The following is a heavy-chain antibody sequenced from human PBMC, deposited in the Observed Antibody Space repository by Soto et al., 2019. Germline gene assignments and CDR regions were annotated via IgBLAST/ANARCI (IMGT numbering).Heavy chain of an antibody. CDR2: ISYDGNNK. Sequence: QVQLVESGGGVVQPGRSQRLSCAASGFTFSSYAMYWVRQAPGKGLEWVAVISYDGNNKYYADSVKGRFTISRDNSKNTLYLQMNSLRAEDTAVYYCARAGGDGGSCYTLVGLRYGMDVWGQGTTVTVSS. J-gene: IGHJ6*02. CDR3: ARAGGDGGSCYTLVGLRYGMDV. D-gene: IGHD2-15*01. CDR1: GFTFSSYA. V-gene: IGHV3-30-3*01.